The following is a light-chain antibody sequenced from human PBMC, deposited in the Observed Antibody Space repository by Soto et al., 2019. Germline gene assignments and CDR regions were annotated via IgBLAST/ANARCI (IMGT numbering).Light chain of an antibody. CDR2: GAS. CDR3: QQYNDWPLT. V-gene: IGKV3-15*01. J-gene: IGKJ4*01. CDR1: QYVSSF. Sequence: IVVTQSPATVSLSPMEIAALGCMASQYVSSFLAWYQQKAGQAPRLLIHGASSRATGVPARFSGSGSGTEFTLTISNLQSGDFAVYYCQQYNDWPLTFCGGTMV.